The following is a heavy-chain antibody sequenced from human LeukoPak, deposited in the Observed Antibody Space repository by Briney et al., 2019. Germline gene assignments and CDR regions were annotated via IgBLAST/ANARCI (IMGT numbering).Heavy chain of an antibody. V-gene: IGHV3-15*01. J-gene: IGHJ4*02. Sequence: KTGGSLRLSCAASGFTFSNAWMSWVRQAPGKVLEWVGRIKSKTDGGTTDYAAPVKGRFTISRDDSKNTLYLQMNSLKTEDTAVYYCVPVWFGELSIDYWGQGTLVTVSS. CDR2: IKSKTDGGTT. CDR3: VPVWFGELSIDY. D-gene: IGHD3-10*01. CDR1: GFTFSNAW.